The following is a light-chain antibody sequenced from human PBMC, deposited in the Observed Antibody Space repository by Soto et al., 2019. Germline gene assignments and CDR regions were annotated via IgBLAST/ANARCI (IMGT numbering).Light chain of an antibody. V-gene: IGLV2-14*01. CDR2: EVS. CDR3: SSYAGSNNLHVL. CDR1: ISDVGAYNY. Sequence: QSALTQPASVSGSPGQSITISCTGTISDVGAYNYVSWYQHHPGKAPKLMIYEVSNRPSWVSNRFSGSKSGNTASLTVSGLQAEDEADYYCSSYAGSNNLHVLFGGGTKVTVL. J-gene: IGLJ2*01.